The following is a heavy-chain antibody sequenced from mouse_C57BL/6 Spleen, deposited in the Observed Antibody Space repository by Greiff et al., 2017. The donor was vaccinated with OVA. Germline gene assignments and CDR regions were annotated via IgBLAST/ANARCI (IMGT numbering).Heavy chain of an antibody. CDR2: IYPGSGNT. D-gene: IGHD1-1*01. CDR3: ARGGTTVVATDYAMDY. CDR1: GYTFTDYY. Sequence: QVQLQQSGAELVRPGASVKLSCKASGYTFTDYYINWVKPRPGQGLEWIARIYPGSGNTYYTETFKGKATLTAEKSYSTAYMQLSSLTSEDSAVYFCARGGTTVVATDYAMDYWGQGTSVTVSS. V-gene: IGHV1-76*01. J-gene: IGHJ4*01.